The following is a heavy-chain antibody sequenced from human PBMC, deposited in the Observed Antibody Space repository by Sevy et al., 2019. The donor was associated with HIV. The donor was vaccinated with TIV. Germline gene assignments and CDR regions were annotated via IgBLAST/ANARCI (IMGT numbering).Heavy chain of an antibody. CDR1: GFTVSNNY. CDR2: IYTGGST. CDR3: ARDHGGVQDWYFDL. Sequence: GGSLRLSCAASGFTVSNNYMSWVRQAPGKGLEWVSVIYTGGSTDYVDSVEGRFTMSRDDSKNTVYLEMNNLSAEDTAIYYCARDHGGVQDWYFDLWGRGTLVTVSS. V-gene: IGHV3-53*01. D-gene: IGHD2-8*02. J-gene: IGHJ2*01.